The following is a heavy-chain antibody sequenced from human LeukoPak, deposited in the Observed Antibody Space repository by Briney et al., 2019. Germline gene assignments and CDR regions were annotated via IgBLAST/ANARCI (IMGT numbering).Heavy chain of an antibody. D-gene: IGHD4-11*01. Sequence: SQTLSLTCTVSGGSISSYYWSWIRQPAGKGLEWIGRIYTSGSTNYNPSLKSRVTMSVDTSKNQFSLKLSSVTAADTAVYYCARDRYSNYEYYFDYWGQGTLVTVSS. CDR1: GGSISSYY. V-gene: IGHV4-4*07. J-gene: IGHJ4*02. CDR3: ARDRYSNYEYYFDY. CDR2: IYTSGST.